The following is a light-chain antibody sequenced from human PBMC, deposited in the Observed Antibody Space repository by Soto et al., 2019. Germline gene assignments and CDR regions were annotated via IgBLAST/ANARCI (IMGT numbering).Light chain of an antibody. CDR2: EVS. CDR3: MQSIQLPIT. CDR1: QSLLYSDGRTY. V-gene: IGKV2D-29*01. J-gene: IGKJ4*01. Sequence: DVVLTQTPRSLSVTPGQPASISCKSSQSLLYSDGRTYVYWYLQKPGQPPQLLIHEVSNRFSGVPYRFSGRGSGTDFTLKISRVEAEDVGGYYCMQSIQLPITFGGGTNVEIK.